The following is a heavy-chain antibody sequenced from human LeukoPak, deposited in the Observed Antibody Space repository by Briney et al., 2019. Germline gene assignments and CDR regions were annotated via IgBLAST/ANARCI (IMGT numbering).Heavy chain of an antibody. V-gene: IGHV4-61*02. D-gene: IGHD3-22*01. J-gene: IGHJ2*01. CDR3: ARTYYYDSSGYYYVYFDL. CDR1: GGSISSGSYY. CDR2: IYTSGST. Sequence: SQTLSLTRTVSGGSISSGSYYWSWIRQPAGKGLEWIGRIYTSGSTNYNPSLKSRVTISVDTSKNQFSLKLSSVTAADTAVYYCARTYYYDSSGYYYVYFDLWGRGTLVTVSS.